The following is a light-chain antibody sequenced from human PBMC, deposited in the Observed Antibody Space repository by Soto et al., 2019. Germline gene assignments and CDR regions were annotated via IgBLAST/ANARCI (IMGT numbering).Light chain of an antibody. V-gene: IGLV2-14*01. CDR1: RSDVGGYNY. Sequence: QSVLTQPASVSGSPGQSITISCTGNRSDVGGYNYVYWHQQHPGKAPKLMIYDVTNRPSGVSDRFSGSKSGNTASLTISWLQAEDEADYYCSSYTSSSTYVVGAGTKVTVL. CDR3: SSYTSSSTYV. J-gene: IGLJ1*01. CDR2: DVT.